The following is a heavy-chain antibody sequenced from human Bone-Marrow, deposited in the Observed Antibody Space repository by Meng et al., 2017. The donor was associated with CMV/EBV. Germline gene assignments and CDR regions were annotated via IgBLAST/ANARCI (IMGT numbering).Heavy chain of an antibody. CDR1: GFTFSSYW. J-gene: IGHJ3*02. Sequence: GGSLRLSCAASGFTFSSYWMSWVRQAPGKGLEWVANIKQDGSEKYYVDSVKGRFIISRDNAKNSLYLQMDSLRAEDTAVYYCARDWYYYDSSGYFDAFDIWGQGTMVTVSS. CDR2: IKQDGSEK. V-gene: IGHV3-7*01. CDR3: ARDWYYYDSSGYFDAFDI. D-gene: IGHD3-22*01.